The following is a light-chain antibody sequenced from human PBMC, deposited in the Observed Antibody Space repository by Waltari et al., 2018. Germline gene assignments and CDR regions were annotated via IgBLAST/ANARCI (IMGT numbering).Light chain of an antibody. J-gene: IGKJ1*01. CDR1: LIVLYSSNNRNY. V-gene: IGKV4-1*01. CDR2: WAS. CDR3: HQYYSNRMWT. Sequence: DIVMTQSPDSLAVSLGERATINCKSSLIVLYSSNNRNYLAWYQQKPGQPPKMLIYWASTRESGVPDRVSGSGSGTDFTLTISSLQAEDVAVYYCHQYYSNRMWTFGQGTKVEIK.